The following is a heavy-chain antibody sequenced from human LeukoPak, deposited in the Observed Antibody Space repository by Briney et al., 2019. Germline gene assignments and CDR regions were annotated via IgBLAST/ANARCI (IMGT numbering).Heavy chain of an antibody. CDR3: ARELGYCSSTSCYGAFDI. CDR1: GDSISSSSYY. D-gene: IGHD2-2*01. V-gene: IGHV4-39*07. CDR2: IYYSGST. Sequence: PSETLSLTCTVSGDSISSSSYYWGWIRQPPGKGLEWIGNIYYSGSTYYNPSLKSRVTISVDTSKNQFSLKLSSVTAADTAVYYCARELGYCSSTSCYGAFDIWGQGTMVTVSS. J-gene: IGHJ3*02.